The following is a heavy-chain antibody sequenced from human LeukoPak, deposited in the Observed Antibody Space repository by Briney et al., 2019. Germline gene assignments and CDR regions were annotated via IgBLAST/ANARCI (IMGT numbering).Heavy chain of an antibody. CDR2: ISYDGSNK. D-gene: IGHD3-22*01. CDR3: ARPRYYDDSSGYFDY. J-gene: IGHJ4*02. V-gene: IGHV3-30-3*01. Sequence: GGSLRLSCAASGFTFSSYAMHWVRQAPGKGLEWVAVISYDGSNKYYADSVKGRFTISRDNSKNTLYLQMNSLRAEDTAVYYCARPRYYDDSSGYFDYWGQGTLVTVSS. CDR1: GFTFSSYA.